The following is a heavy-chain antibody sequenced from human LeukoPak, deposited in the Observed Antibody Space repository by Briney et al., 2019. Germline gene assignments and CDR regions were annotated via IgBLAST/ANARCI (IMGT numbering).Heavy chain of an antibody. D-gene: IGHD6-13*01. V-gene: IGHV3-23*01. CDR1: GFTFSSYA. CDR2: ISGSGGST. Sequence: GGSRRLSCAASGFTFSSYAMSWVRQAPGKGLEWASAISGSGGSTYYADSVKGRFTISRDNSKNTLYLQMNSLRAEDTAVYYCAKGWGIAAAGTSYYGMDVWGQGTTVTVSS. CDR3: AKGWGIAAAGTSYYGMDV. J-gene: IGHJ6*02.